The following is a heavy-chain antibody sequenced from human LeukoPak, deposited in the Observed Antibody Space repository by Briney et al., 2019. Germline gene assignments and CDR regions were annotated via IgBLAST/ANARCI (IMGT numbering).Heavy chain of an antibody. J-gene: IGHJ4*02. V-gene: IGHV4-4*07. D-gene: IGHD1-14*01. Sequence: KPSETLSLTCTVSGGSISSYFWSWIRQPAGKGLEWIGRIYASGSTNYSPSLKSRVTMSLDTSKNQFSLKLTSVTAADTAVYYCARGRYNGNHIDFWGQGTLVTVSS. CDR3: ARGRYNGNHIDF. CDR1: GGSISSYF. CDR2: IYASGST.